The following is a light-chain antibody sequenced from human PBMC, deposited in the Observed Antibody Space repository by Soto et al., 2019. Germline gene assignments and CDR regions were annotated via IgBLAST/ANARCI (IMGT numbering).Light chain of an antibody. J-gene: IGLJ2*01. CDR2: GNS. V-gene: IGLV1-40*01. Sequence: QSVLTQPPSVSGAPGQRVTISCTGSSSNIGAGYDVHWYQQLPGTAPKLLNSGNSNRPSGVPDRVSGSKSGTSASLAITGLQAEDEADYYCQSYDSSLSGSVVFGGGTQLTVL. CDR3: QSYDSSLSGSVV. CDR1: SSNIGAGYD.